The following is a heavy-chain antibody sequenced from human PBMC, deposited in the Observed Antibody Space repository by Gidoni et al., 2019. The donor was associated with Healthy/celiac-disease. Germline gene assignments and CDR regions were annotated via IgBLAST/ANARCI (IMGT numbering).Heavy chain of an antibody. D-gene: IGHD6-13*01. V-gene: IGHV1-69*01. CDR2: IIPIFGTA. CDR1: GGTLSSYA. CDR3: ARGLPSSSWYSNWFDP. Sequence: QVQPVQSGAEVKKPGCSVQVSCKSSGGTLSSYAISWVRPAPGQGLEWMGGIIPIFGTANYAQKFQGRVTITADESTSTAYMELSSLRSEDTAVYYCARGLPSSSWYSNWFDPWGQGTLVTVSS. J-gene: IGHJ5*02.